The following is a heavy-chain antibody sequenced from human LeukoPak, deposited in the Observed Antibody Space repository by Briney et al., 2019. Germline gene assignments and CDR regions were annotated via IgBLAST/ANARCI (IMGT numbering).Heavy chain of an antibody. J-gene: IGHJ4*02. Sequence: ASVKVSCKASGYTFTSYDINWVRQATGLGLEWMGWMNPNSGNTGYAQKFQGRVTMTRNTSISTAYMELSSLRSEDTAVYYCARGKKGSGWYGGAVYWGQGTLVTVSS. D-gene: IGHD6-19*01. CDR3: ARGKKGSGWYGGAVY. CDR2: MNPNSGNT. V-gene: IGHV1-8*01. CDR1: GYTFTSYD.